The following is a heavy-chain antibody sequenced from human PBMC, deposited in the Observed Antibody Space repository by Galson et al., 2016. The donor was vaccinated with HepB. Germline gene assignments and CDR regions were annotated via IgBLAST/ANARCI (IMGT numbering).Heavy chain of an antibody. J-gene: IGHJ4*02. CDR2: ISSDGGTD. CDR3: AKEGHRAGGTWRADFDY. CDR1: GFTLSSYG. D-gene: IGHD1-26*01. V-gene: IGHV3-30*18. Sequence: SLRLSCAASGFTLSSYGMHWVRQAPGKGLEWVAVISSDGGTDYYADSVKGRFTISRDNSKNTLYLEMNSLRPEDTAVFYCAKEGHRAGGTWRADFDYWGRGILVTVSS.